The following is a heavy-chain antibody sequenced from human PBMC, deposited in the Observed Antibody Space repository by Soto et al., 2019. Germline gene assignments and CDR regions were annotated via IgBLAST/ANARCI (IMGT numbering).Heavy chain of an antibody. D-gene: IGHD1-26*01. Sequence: QVKLLQSGAEVKKPGASVKVSCKASGYTFTKYGISWVRQAPGQGLEWMGWISGYNGNTNYAQKYQGRITMTIDTSTTTADMELGSLTSDDTAVYYCAKHGQLPYYYYGMDVWGQGTTVTVSS. CDR1: GYTFTKYG. J-gene: IGHJ6*02. V-gene: IGHV1-18*01. CDR3: AKHGQLPYYYYGMDV. CDR2: ISGYNGNT.